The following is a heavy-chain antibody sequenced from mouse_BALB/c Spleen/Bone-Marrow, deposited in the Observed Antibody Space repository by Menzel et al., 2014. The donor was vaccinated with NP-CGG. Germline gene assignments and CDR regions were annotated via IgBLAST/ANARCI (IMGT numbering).Heavy chain of an antibody. CDR3: ARLSYYGLTDY. Sequence: EVQLVESGGGLVQPGGSPKLSCTASGFDFSRYRMSWVRQAPGKGLQWIGEINPESSTINYTPSLKDKFIISRDNAKNTLYLQMSKVRSEDTALYYCARLSYYGLTDYWGQGTTLTVSS. CDR1: GFDFSRYR. J-gene: IGHJ2*01. CDR2: INPESSTI. V-gene: IGHV4-1*02. D-gene: IGHD1-2*01.